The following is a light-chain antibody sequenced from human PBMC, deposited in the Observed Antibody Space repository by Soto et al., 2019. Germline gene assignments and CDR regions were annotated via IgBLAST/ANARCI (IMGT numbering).Light chain of an antibody. Sequence: QSVLTQPASVSGSPGQSITISCTGTSSDVGGYNYVSWYQQHPGKAPKLMIYAVSNRPSGVSNRFSGSKSGNTASLTISGLQAEDEADYYCSSYTSSITYVFGTGTKLTVL. V-gene: IGLV2-14*01. J-gene: IGLJ1*01. CDR1: SSDVGGYNY. CDR3: SSYTSSITYV. CDR2: AVS.